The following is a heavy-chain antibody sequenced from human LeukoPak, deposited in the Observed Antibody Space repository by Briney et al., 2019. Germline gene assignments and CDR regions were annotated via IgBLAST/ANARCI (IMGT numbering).Heavy chain of an antibody. D-gene: IGHD1-26*01. CDR1: GGTFSSYA. J-gene: IGHJ4*02. CDR2: IIPILGIA. V-gene: IGHV1-69*04. CDR3: ARGQWELHRALDY. Sequence: SVKVSCKASGGTFSSYAISWVRQAPGQGLEWMGRIIPILGIANYAQKFQGRVTITADKSTSTAYMELSSLRSEDTAVYYCARGQWELHRALDYWGQGTLVTVSS.